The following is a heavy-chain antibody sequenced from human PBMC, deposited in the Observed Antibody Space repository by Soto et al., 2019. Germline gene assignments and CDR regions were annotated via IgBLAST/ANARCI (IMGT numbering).Heavy chain of an antibody. Sequence: ASVKVSCKVSGYTLTELSMHWVRQAPGKGLEWMGGFDPEDGETIYAQKFQGRVTMTEDTSTDTAYMELSSLRSEDTAVYYCATDYYGSGSSHGLCDYWGQGTLVTVSS. J-gene: IGHJ4*02. CDR2: FDPEDGET. CDR1: GYTLTELS. CDR3: ATDYYGSGSSHGLCDY. V-gene: IGHV1-24*01. D-gene: IGHD3-10*01.